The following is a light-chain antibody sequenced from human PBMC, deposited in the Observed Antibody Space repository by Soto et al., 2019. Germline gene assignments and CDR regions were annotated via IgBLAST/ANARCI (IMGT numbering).Light chain of an antibody. CDR1: QSISSY. Sequence: EVVLTHSPDTLSLPPCERATLSFRASQSISSYLAWYQQKPGQAPRLLIYDASSRATGIPARFSGSGSGTDFTFTISSLQPEDIATYYCQQYDNLPPAFGQGTRLEIK. CDR3: QQYDNLPPA. J-gene: IGKJ5*01. V-gene: IGKV3-11*01. CDR2: DAS.